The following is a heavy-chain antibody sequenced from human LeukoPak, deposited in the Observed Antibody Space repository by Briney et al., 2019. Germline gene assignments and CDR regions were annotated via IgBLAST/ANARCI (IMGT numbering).Heavy chain of an antibody. CDR3: ARVRFLVVVTGLDY. Sequence: GGSLRLSCAASGFTVSSNHMSWVRQAPGKGLEWVSVINSGGSTYYADSVTGRFTISRDNSKNTLYLQMNSRRAEDTAVYYCARVRFLVVVTGLDYWGQGTLVTVSS. CDR2: INSGGST. D-gene: IGHD2-21*02. V-gene: IGHV3-66*01. J-gene: IGHJ4*02. CDR1: GFTVSSNH.